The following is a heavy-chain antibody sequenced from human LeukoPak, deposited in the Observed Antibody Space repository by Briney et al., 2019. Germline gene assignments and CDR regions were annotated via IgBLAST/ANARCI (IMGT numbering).Heavy chain of an antibody. CDR1: GYSISSGYY. CDR2: IYHSGST. Sequence: SETLSLTCTVSGYSISSGYYWGWIRQPPGKGLEWIGSIYHSGSTYYNPSLKSRVTISVDTSKDQFSLKLSSVTAADTAVYYCARAQYDSSGYYRDYWGQGTLVTVSS. D-gene: IGHD3-22*01. J-gene: IGHJ4*02. V-gene: IGHV4-38-2*02. CDR3: ARAQYDSSGYYRDY.